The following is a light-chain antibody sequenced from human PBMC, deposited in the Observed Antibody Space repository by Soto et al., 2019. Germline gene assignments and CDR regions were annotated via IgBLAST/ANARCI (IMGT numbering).Light chain of an antibody. V-gene: IGKV3-11*01. Sequence: IVLTQSPATLSLSPGERATLSSRASQSVSSYLAWYQQKPGQAPRLLIYDASNRATGIPARFSGSGSGTDFTLTISSLEPEDFAVYYCQQRSDWLLTVGGGTKVEIK. J-gene: IGKJ4*01. CDR3: QQRSDWLLT. CDR2: DAS. CDR1: QSVSSY.